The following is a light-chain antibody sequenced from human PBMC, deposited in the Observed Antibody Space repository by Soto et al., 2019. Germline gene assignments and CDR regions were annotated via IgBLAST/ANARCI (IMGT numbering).Light chain of an antibody. CDR3: QQSNNYPWT. V-gene: IGKV1-5*03. CDR2: EAA. J-gene: IGKJ1*01. CDR1: QYIHNY. Sequence: DIQMTQSPSTLSASVEDRVTMTCRASQYIHNYLAWYQQKPGEAPKLLIYEAANLQSGVPSRFSGYGTGTEFTLTISSLQPDDFATYYCQQSNNYPWTFGQGTRVEI.